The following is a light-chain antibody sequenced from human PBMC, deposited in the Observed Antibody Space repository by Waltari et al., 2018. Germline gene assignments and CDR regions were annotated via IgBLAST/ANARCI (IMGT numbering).Light chain of an antibody. CDR3: QQYDGEVVT. CDR2: GTS. J-gene: IGKJ4*01. CDR1: QSVTSIS. V-gene: IGKV3-20*01. Sequence: WRASQSVTSISLTWYQQKLGQAPRLLIYGTSSRATGIPDRFSGSESGTDFTLTISRLEPEDFAVYYCQQYDGEVVTFGGGTKVEI.